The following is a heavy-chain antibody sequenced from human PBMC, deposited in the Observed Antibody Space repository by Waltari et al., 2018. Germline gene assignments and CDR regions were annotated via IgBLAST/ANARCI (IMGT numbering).Heavy chain of an antibody. CDR1: GFNCNIYY. CDR3: ARLGAVCGNSSCPWFFDS. D-gene: IGHD3-16*01. CDR2: ITASSDYI. V-gene: IGHV3-21*01. Sequence: EVRLVESGGGRVTPGGSLKLSCEASGFNCNIYYMHCVRQAPGKGLEWVSSITASSDYIYYADSVKGRFTISRDNAKNSVYLHMTSLRAEDTAVYYCARLGAVCGNSSCPWFFDSWGQGTLVTVSS. J-gene: IGHJ4*02.